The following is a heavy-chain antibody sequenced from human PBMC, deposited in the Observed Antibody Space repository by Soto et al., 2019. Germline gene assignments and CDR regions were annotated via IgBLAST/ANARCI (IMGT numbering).Heavy chain of an antibody. J-gene: IGHJ4*02. CDR3: TTGYDFWSGYYYFDY. CDR1: GFTFSNAW. CDR2: IKSKTDGGTT. V-gene: IGHV3-15*07. D-gene: IGHD3-3*01. Sequence: PGGSLRLSCAASGFTFSNAWMNWVRQAPGKGLEWVGRIKSKTDGGTTDYAAPVKGRFTISRDDSKNTLYLQMNSLKTEDTAVYYCTTGYDFWSGYYYFDYWGQGTLVTVS.